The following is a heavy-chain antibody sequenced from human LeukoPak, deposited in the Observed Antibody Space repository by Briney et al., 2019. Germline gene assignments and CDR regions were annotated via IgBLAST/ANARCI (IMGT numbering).Heavy chain of an antibody. J-gene: IGHJ4*02. Sequence: PSETLSLTCTVSGGSISSYYWSWIRQPPGKGLEWIGYIYYSGSINYNPSLKSRVTISVDTSKNQFSLKLSSVTAADTAVYYCARGTTITGTPYFDYWGQGTLVTVSS. CDR2: IYYSGSI. CDR1: GGSISSYY. V-gene: IGHV4-59*01. D-gene: IGHD1-20*01. CDR3: ARGTTITGTPYFDY.